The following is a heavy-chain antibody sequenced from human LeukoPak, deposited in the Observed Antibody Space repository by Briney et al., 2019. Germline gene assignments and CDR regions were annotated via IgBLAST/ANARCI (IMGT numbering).Heavy chain of an antibody. J-gene: IGHJ6*02. D-gene: IGHD6-19*01. V-gene: IGHV3-7*01. CDR2: INHNGNVN. Sequence: GGSLRLSCAASGFTFSSYWMNWARQAPGKGLEWVASINHNGNVNYYVDSVKGRFTISRDNSKNTLYLQMNSLRAEDTAVYYCAREAVAGRTYYYYYGMDVWGQGTTVTVSS. CDR3: AREAVAGRTYYYYYGMDV. CDR1: GFTFSSYW.